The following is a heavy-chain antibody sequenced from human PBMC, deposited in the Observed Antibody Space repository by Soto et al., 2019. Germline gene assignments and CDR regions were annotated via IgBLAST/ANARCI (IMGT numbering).Heavy chain of an antibody. J-gene: IGHJ4*02. CDR3: ARGGYYYDSSGYSNFDY. V-gene: IGHV4-59*01. CDR2: IYYSGST. Sequence: SETLSLTCTVSGGSISSYYWSWIRQPPGKGLEWIGYIYYSGSTNYNPSLKSRVTISVDTSKNQFSLKLSSVTAADTAVYYCARGGYYYDSSGYSNFDYWGQATLVTGSS. D-gene: IGHD3-22*01. CDR1: GGSISSYY.